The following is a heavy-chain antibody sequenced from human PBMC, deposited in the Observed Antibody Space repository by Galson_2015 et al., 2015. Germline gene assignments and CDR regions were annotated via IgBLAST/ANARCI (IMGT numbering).Heavy chain of an antibody. D-gene: IGHD3-22*01. J-gene: IGHJ6*02. Sequence: SVKVSCKASGYTFTSYYIHWVRQAPGQGLEWMGVINPSDGSTSYAQKHQGRVTMTRDTSTSTVHMELSSLRSEDTAVYYCARGRYYYDSSGYNYYYYGMDVWGQGTTVTVSS. CDR2: INPSDGST. V-gene: IGHV1-46*01. CDR3: ARGRYYYDSSGYNYYYYGMDV. CDR1: GYTFTSYY.